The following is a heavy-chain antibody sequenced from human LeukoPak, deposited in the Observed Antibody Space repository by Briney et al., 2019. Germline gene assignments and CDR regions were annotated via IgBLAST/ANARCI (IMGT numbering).Heavy chain of an antibody. CDR3: ARQDYDILTGYPNWFDP. J-gene: IGHJ5*02. Sequence: SETLSLTCTVSGGSISSSSYYWGWIRQPPGRGLEWIGSIYYSGSTYYNPSLKSRITISVDTSNTQFSLKLSSVTAADTAVYYCARQDYDILTGYPNWFDPWGRGTLVTVSS. CDR1: GGSISSSSYY. V-gene: IGHV4-39*01. D-gene: IGHD3-9*01. CDR2: IYYSGST.